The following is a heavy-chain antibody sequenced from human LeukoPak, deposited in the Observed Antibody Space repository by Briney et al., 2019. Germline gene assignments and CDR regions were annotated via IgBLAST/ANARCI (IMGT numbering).Heavy chain of an antibody. CDR1: GGSISSSSYY. CDR2: IYYSGST. D-gene: IGHD6-13*01. Sequence: SETLSLTCTVSGGSISSSSYYWGWIRQPPGKGLEWIGSIYYSGSTYYNPSLKSRVTISVDTSKNQFSLKLSSVTAADTAVYYCARVSSNNWYNERGAFDIWGQGTIVTVSS. J-gene: IGHJ3*02. V-gene: IGHV4-39*07. CDR3: ARVSSNNWYNERGAFDI.